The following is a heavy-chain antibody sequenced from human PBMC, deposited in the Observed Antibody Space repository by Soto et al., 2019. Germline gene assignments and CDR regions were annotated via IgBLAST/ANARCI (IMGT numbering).Heavy chain of an antibody. CDR2: INSDGSST. D-gene: IGHD2-15*01. CDR1: GFTFSSYW. J-gene: IGHJ4*02. CDR3: AREGCSGGSCYGRGYFDY. Sequence: GGSLRLSCAASGFTFSSYWMHWVRQAPGKGLVWVSRINSDGSSTSYADSVKGRFTISRDNAKNTLYLQMNSLRAEDTAVYYCAREGCSGGSCYGRGYFDYWGQGTLVTVSS. V-gene: IGHV3-74*01.